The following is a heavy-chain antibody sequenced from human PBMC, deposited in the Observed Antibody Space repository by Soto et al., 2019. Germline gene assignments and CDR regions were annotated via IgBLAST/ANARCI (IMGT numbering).Heavy chain of an antibody. CDR1: GCTCSDFV. J-gene: IGHJ4*02. CDR3: AKKLTTYAVDPADY. Sequence: GGALRVSCASYGCTCSDFVMSWFRQAPGKGLEWVAVISAIADATYYAASVKGRFTLSRDNSRNILYLQMNSLTVADTAVYYCAKKLTTYAVDPADYWGQGTQVPVSS. V-gene: IGHV3-23*01. D-gene: IGHD3-3*01. CDR2: ISAIADAT.